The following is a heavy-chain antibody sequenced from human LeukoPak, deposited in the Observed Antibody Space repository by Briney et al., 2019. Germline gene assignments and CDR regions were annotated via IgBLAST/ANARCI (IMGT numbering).Heavy chain of an antibody. CDR1: GYTFTGYY. D-gene: IGHD2-2*01. J-gene: IGHJ4*02. V-gene: IGHV1-2*02. CDR3: ARDADCSSTSCYVPLPPFFDY. CDR2: INPNSGGT. Sequence: ASVKVSCKASGYTFTGYYMHWVRQAPGQGLEWVGWINPNSGGTNYAQKFQGRVTMTRDTSISTAYMELSRLRSDDTAVYYCARDADCSSTSCYVPLPPFFDYWGQGTLVTVSS.